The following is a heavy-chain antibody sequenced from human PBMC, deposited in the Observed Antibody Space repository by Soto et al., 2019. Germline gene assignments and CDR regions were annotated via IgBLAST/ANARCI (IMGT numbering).Heavy chain of an antibody. CDR1: GYTFTGYC. D-gene: IGHD6-19*01. CDR3: ARSGTGQSCGWYRYW. J-gene: IGHJ2*01. V-gene: IGHV1-2*02. Sequence: PSVKGSCTASGYTFTGYCVHCVRQAPGQGLEWMRWINPNRGGTNYAQKFQGRVTMTRDTSISTAYMELSRLRSDDTAVSYCARSGTGQSCGWYRYW. CDR2: INPNRGGT.